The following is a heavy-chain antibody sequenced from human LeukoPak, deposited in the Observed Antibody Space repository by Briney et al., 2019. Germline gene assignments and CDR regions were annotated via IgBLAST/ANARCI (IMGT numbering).Heavy chain of an antibody. J-gene: IGHJ4*02. CDR3: ARAPFITMVRGVIYYFDY. Sequence: GASVKVSCKASGYTFTSYGISWVRQAPGQGLEWMGWISAYNGNTNYAQKLQGRVTMTTDTSTSTAYMELRSLRSDDTAVYYCARAPFITMVRGVIYYFDYWGQGTLVTVSS. D-gene: IGHD3-10*01. CDR2: ISAYNGNT. CDR1: GYTFTSYG. V-gene: IGHV1-18*01.